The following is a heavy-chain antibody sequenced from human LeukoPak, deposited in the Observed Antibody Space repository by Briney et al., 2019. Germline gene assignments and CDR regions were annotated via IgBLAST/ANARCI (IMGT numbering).Heavy chain of an antibody. CDR3: ARASASHFYYDFWSGYPGY. J-gene: IGHJ4*02. CDR1: GFTFSSYG. CDR2: INSDGSST. D-gene: IGHD3-3*01. Sequence: AGGSLRLSCAASGFTFSSYGMHWVRQAPGKGLVWVSRINSDGSSTSYADSVKGRFTISRDNAKNTLYLQMNSLRAEDTAVYYCARASASHFYYDFWSGYPGYWGQGTLVTVSS. V-gene: IGHV3-74*01.